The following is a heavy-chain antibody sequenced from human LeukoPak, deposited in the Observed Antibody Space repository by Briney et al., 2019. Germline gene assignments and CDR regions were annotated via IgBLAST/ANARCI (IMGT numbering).Heavy chain of an antibody. D-gene: IGHD5-18*01. J-gene: IGHJ4*02. CDR1: GGSFSGYY. Sequence: SETLSLTCAVYGGSFSGYYWSWIRQPPGKGLEWIGSIYYSGSTYYNPSLKSRVTISVDTSKNQFSLQLNSVTPEDTAVYYCARAAADTAMANYYWGQGTLVTVSS. V-gene: IGHV4-34*01. CDR3: ARAAADTAMANYY. CDR2: IYYSGST.